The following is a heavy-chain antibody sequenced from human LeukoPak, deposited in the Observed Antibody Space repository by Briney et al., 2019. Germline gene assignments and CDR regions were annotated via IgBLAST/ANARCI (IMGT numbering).Heavy chain of an antibody. CDR3: AKYNLGGYSYGYDY. CDR2: ISVSGGST. CDR1: TFTFTSYA. Sequence: GGSLRLSCVAYTFTFTSYAVRCVRQAPGEGLEWVSSISVSGGSTYYANSVKGRFTISRDNSMDTLYLQMNSLRVDDSAVYYCAKYNLGGYSYGYDYWGQGTLVTVSS. V-gene: IGHV3-23*01. J-gene: IGHJ4*02. D-gene: IGHD5-18*01.